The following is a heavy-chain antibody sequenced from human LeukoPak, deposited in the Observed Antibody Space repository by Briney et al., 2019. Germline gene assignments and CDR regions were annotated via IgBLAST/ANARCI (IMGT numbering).Heavy chain of an antibody. Sequence: GGSLRLSCAASGFTLSNYGVHWVRQAPGKGLEWVASINQISSHIYYAESVRGRFSISRDNAKNSVYLQMNSLRAEDTAIYYCARDATQYLRYGYFDYWGPGILVTVSS. CDR1: GFTLSNYG. D-gene: IGHD3-9*01. CDR2: INQISSHI. J-gene: IGHJ4*02. CDR3: ARDATQYLRYGYFDY. V-gene: IGHV3-21*01.